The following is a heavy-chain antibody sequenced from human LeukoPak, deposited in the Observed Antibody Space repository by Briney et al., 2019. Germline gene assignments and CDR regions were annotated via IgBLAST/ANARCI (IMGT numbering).Heavy chain of an antibody. CDR3: ARIRKAYLDY. CDR2: IYYSGST. J-gene: IGHJ4*02. CDR1: GGSISSYY. V-gene: IGHV4-59*01. Sequence: PSETLSLTCTVSGGSISSYYWSWIRQPPGKGLEWIWYIYYSGSTNYNPSLTSRVTISVDTSKNQFSLKLSSVTAADTAVYYCARIRKAYLDYWGQGTLVTVSS.